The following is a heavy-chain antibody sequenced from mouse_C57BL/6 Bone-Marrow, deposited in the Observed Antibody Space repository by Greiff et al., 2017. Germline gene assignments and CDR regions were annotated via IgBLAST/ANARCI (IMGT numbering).Heavy chain of an antibody. CDR1: GYTFTSYW. Sequence: VQLQQSGTVLARPGASVKMSCKTSGYTFTSYWMHWVKQRPGQGLEWIGAIYPGNSDTSYNQKFKGKAKLTAVTSASTAYMELSSLTDEDSAVYYGTGRQRSPGFAYWGQGTLVTVSA. D-gene: IGHD3-2*02. CDR2: IYPGNSDT. V-gene: IGHV1-5*01. J-gene: IGHJ3*01. CDR3: TGRQRSPGFAY.